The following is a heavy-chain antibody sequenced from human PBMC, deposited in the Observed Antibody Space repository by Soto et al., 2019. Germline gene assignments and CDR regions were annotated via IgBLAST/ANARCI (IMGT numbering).Heavy chain of an antibody. J-gene: IGHJ4*02. CDR2: ISGSGGST. Sequence: GGSLRLSCAASGFTFSSYAMSWVRQAPGKGLEWVSAISGSGGSTYYADSVKGRFTISRDNSKNTLYLQMNSLRAEDTAVYYCATHFDWLLLKYYFDYWGQGTLVTVSS. CDR1: GFTFSSYA. V-gene: IGHV3-23*01. D-gene: IGHD3-9*01. CDR3: ATHFDWLLLKYYFDY.